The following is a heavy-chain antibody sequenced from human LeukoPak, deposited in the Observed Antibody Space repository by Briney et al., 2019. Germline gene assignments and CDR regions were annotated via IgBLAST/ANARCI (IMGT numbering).Heavy chain of an antibody. V-gene: IGHV1-69*05. CDR3: ARESVTTRVFDY. D-gene: IGHD4-11*01. CDR1: GGTFSSYA. Sequence: ASVKVSCKASGGTFSSYAISWVRQAPGQGLEWMGGIIPIFSTANYAQKFQGRVTITTDESTSTAYMELSSLRSEDTAVYYCARESVTTRVFDYWGQGTLVTVSS. CDR2: IIPIFSTA. J-gene: IGHJ4*02.